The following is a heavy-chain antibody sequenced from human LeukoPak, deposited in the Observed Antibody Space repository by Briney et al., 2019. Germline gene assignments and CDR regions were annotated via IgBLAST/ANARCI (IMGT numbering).Heavy chain of an antibody. CDR1: GFTCSSYT. CDR3: ARGDTLSDLNAFDI. CDR2: ITVSSTT. D-gene: IGHD2/OR15-2a*01. Sequence: PGGSLRLSCAASGFTCSSYTMNWVRQAPGKGLEWLSYITVSSTTYYIDSVQGRFTIPRDNAKNSLYLQMNSLRDEDTAVYYRARGDTLSDLNAFDIWGQGTMVTVSS. J-gene: IGHJ3*02. V-gene: IGHV3-48*02.